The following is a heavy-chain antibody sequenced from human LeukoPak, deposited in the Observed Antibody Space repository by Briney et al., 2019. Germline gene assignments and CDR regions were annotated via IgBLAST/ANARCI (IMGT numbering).Heavy chain of an antibody. CDR2: IKLDGSEK. CDR3: ARARVYSSSWYYFDY. V-gene: IGHV3-7*01. D-gene: IGHD6-13*01. Sequence: PGRSLRLSCAASGFTFSSYGMHWVRQAPGKGLEWVANIKLDGSEKYYVDSVKGRITISRDNAKNSLFLQMNSLRAEDTAVYYCARARVYSSSWYYFDYWGQGSLVTVSS. J-gene: IGHJ4*02. CDR1: GFTFSSYG.